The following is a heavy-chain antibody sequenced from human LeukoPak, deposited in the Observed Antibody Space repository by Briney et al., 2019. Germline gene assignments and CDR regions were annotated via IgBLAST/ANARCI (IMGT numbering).Heavy chain of an antibody. V-gene: IGHV3-23*01. D-gene: IGHD1-26*01. CDR1: GFTLSSYE. CDR3: ASGGIYYGAAFDF. CDR2: IDYSGGST. Sequence: GGSLRLSCTASGFTLSSYEMSWIRQAPGKGLEWVSSIDYSGGSTYYADSVKGRFTISRDNAKNSLYLQMNSLRAEDTALYYCASGGIYYGAAFDFWGQGTLVTVSS. J-gene: IGHJ4*02.